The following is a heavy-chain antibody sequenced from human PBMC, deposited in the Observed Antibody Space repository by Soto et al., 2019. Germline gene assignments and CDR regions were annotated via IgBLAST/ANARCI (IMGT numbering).Heavy chain of an antibody. Sequence: EVQLLESGGGLVQPGGSLRLSCAASGFTFSTYSMAWVRQAPGKGLAWVSGLSGGGANTFYADSVKGRFTISVDNSNNTVYLQMNSLRVEDTAVYYCARWDGYGDEWGQGTLVTVSS. D-gene: IGHD5-12*01. V-gene: IGHV3-23*01. CDR1: GFTFSTYS. J-gene: IGHJ4*02. CDR2: LSGGGANT. CDR3: ARWDGYGDE.